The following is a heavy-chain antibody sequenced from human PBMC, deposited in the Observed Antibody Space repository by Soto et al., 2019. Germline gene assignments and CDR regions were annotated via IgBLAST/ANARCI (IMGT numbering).Heavy chain of an antibody. CDR2: ISGSGGST. CDR3: AKDSAAAGTFPDY. CDR1: GFTFSSYA. V-gene: IGHV3-23*01. J-gene: IGHJ4*02. Sequence: EVQLLESGGGLVQPGGSLRLSCAASGFTFSSYAMSWVRQAPGKGLEWVSAISGSGGSTYYADSVKGRFTISRDNSKNTQYLQMNSLRAEDTAVYYCAKDSAAAGTFPDYWGQGTLVTVSS. D-gene: IGHD6-13*01.